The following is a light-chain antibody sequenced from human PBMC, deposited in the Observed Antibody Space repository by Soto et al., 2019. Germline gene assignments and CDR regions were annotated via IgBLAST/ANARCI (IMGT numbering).Light chain of an antibody. CDR1: SSDVGSYNL. Sequence: QSALTQPASVSGSPGQSITISCTGTSSDVGSYNLVSWYQQHPGKAPKLMIYEGSKRPSGVSNRFSGSKSGNTASLTISGLQAEDEADYYCCSYAGGPEVFGTGTKLTVL. V-gene: IGLV2-23*01. CDR3: CSYAGGPEV. J-gene: IGLJ1*01. CDR2: EGS.